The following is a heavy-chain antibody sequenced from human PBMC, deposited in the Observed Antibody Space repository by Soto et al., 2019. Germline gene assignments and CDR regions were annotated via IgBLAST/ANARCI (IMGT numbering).Heavy chain of an antibody. D-gene: IGHD6-6*01. Sequence: GGSLRLSCAASGFTFSSYAMSWVRQAPGKGLEWVSAISGSGGSTYYADSVKGRFTISRDNSKNTLYLQMNSLRAEDTAVYYCAKDRCSSSDYYYGMDVWGQGTTVTVSS. J-gene: IGHJ6*02. CDR1: GFTFSSYA. V-gene: IGHV3-23*01. CDR3: AKDRCSSSDYYYGMDV. CDR2: ISGSGGST.